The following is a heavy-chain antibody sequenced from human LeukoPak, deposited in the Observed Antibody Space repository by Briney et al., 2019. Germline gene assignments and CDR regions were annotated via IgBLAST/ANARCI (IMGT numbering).Heavy chain of an antibody. CDR1: GDSVSSNNGA. Sequence: SQTLSLTCAISGDSVSSNNGAWNWIRQSPSRGLEWLGRTYYRSKWYNDYAESMKGRITINSDTSKNQFSLQLNPVTPEDTAVYYCARDLGNSGWYTFDYWGQGTLVTASS. V-gene: IGHV6-1*01. CDR3: ARDLGNSGWYTFDY. J-gene: IGHJ4*02. D-gene: IGHD6-19*01. CDR2: TYYRSKWYN.